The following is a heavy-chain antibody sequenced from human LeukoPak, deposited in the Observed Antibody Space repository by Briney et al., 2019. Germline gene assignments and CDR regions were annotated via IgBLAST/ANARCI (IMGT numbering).Heavy chain of an antibody. J-gene: IGHJ4*02. D-gene: IGHD2-15*01. CDR2: IYYSGST. Sequence: PSQTLSLTCTVSGGSISSGGYYWSWIRQHPGKGLEWIGYIYYSGSTYYNPSLKSRVTISVDTSKNQFSLKLSSVTAADTAVYYCARRAATRHYFDYWGQGTLVTVSS. CDR1: GGSISSGGYY. CDR3: ARRAATRHYFDY. V-gene: IGHV4-31*03.